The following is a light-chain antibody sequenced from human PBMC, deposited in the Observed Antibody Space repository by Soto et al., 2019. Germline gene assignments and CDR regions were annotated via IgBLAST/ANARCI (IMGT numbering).Light chain of an antibody. CDR2: AAS. CDR1: QSISSY. Sequence: DIQMTQSPSSLSASVGDRVTITCRASQSISSYLNWYQQKPGKAPKLLIYAASSLQRGVPSRFSGSVSGTDFTLTISSLQPEDFATYYCHQSDSTPLTLGQGTKVEIK. CDR3: HQSDSTPLT. J-gene: IGKJ1*01. V-gene: IGKV1-39*01.